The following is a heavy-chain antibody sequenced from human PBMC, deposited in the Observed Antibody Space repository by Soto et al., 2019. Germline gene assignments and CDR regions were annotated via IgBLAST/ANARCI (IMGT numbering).Heavy chain of an antibody. CDR3: AIDQSYSSYWAVTPSDN. J-gene: IGHJ4*02. CDR2: ISGSGSST. D-gene: IGHD6-19*01. Sequence: GGSLRLSCAASGFTFSSYAMNWVRQAPGKGLEWVSVISGSGSSTYYADSVKGRFTISRDNSKNTLYLQMNTLRADDTAIYFCAIDQSYSSYWAVTPSDNWGQGTLVTVTS. CDR1: GFTFSSYA. V-gene: IGHV3-23*01.